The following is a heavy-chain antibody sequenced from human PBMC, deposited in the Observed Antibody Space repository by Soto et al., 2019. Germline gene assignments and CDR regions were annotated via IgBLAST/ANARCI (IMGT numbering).Heavy chain of an antibody. D-gene: IGHD3-22*01. CDR3: ARGGYYYDSSGYYHLDY. CDR1: GFTFSSYG. V-gene: IGHV3-33*01. CDR2: IWYDGSNK. Sequence: GGSLRLSCAASGFTFSSYGMPWVRQAPGKGLEWVAVIWYDGSNKYYADSVKGRFTISRDNSKNTLYLQMNSLRAEDTAVYYCARGGYYYDSSGYYHLDYWGQGTLVTVSS. J-gene: IGHJ4*02.